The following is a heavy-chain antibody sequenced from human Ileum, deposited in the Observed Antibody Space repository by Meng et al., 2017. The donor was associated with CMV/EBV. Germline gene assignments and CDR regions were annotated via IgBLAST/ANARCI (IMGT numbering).Heavy chain of an antibody. CDR2: INQDGAIE. CDR1: GFTFSDFW. V-gene: IGHV3-7*01. Sequence: GESLKISCAVSGFTFSDFWMTWLRQSPGRGLEWVANINQDGAIEQYLDSVKGRFTVSRDNAKNLLYLQMNILRAEDTAVYYCARPPARMLDYWGRGTRVTGSS. CDR3: ARPPARMLDY. D-gene: IGHD2-2*01. J-gene: IGHJ4*02.